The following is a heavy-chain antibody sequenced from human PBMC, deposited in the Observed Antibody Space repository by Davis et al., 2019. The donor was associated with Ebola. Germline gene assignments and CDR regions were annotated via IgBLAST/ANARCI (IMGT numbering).Heavy chain of an antibody. Sequence: SETLSLTCAVYDGSFSGYYWTWIRQTPGRGLEWIGDINHRGSTNYNPSLKSRVTISIDTSRNQFSLKVTSVTAADTAVYYCARGLGMGWFDTWGQGTLVTVSS. J-gene: IGHJ5*02. CDR1: DGSFSGYY. V-gene: IGHV4-34*01. D-gene: IGHD6-13*01. CDR3: ARGLGMGWFDT. CDR2: INHRGST.